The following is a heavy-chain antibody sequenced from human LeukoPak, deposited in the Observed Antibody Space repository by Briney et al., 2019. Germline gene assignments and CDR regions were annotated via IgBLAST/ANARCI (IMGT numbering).Heavy chain of an antibody. CDR1: GGSISSSSYY. J-gene: IGHJ4*02. V-gene: IGHV4-39*01. CDR2: IYYSGST. Sequence: SETLSLTCTVSGGSISSSSYYWGWIRQPPGKGLEWIGSIYYSGSTYYNPSLKSRVTISVDTSKNQFSLKLSSVTAADTAVYYCAEISSSGYWGQGTLVTVSS. D-gene: IGHD6-6*01. CDR3: AEISSSGY.